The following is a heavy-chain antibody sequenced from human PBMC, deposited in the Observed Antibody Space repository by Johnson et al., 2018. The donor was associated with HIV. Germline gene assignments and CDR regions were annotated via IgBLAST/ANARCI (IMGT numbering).Heavy chain of an antibody. V-gene: IGHV3-30*02. J-gene: IGHJ3*02. CDR2: IRYDGSNK. CDR1: RFTFSSSA. CDR3: AKDLGSSWYGTFDI. D-gene: IGHD6-13*01. Sequence: QVQLVESGGDLVQPGGSLRLSSVVSRFTFSSSAMHWVRQAPGKGLEGVAFIRYDGSNKYYTDSVKGRFTISRDNSKNTLYLQMNSLRAEDTAVYYCAKDLGSSWYGTFDIWGQGTMVTVSS.